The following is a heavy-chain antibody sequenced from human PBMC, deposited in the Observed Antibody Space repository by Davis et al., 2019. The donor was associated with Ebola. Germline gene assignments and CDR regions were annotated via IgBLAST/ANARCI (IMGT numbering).Heavy chain of an antibody. CDR3: AKDVRREAAALQY. J-gene: IGHJ4*02. D-gene: IGHD6-25*01. CDR1: GFTFSYYG. Sequence: GESLKISCAASGFTFSYYGISWVRQAPGKGLEWVAVISFDGNSKYYQDSVKGRFTISRDNSKNTVFLQMNSLRPEDTAVYYCAKDVRREAAALQYWAQGTLVTVSS. CDR2: ISFDGNSK. V-gene: IGHV3-30*18.